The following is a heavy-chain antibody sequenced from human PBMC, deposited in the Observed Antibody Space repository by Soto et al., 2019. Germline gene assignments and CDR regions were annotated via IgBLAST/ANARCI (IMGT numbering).Heavy chain of an antibody. D-gene: IGHD1-20*01. CDR1: GGSINSGGYY. CDR3: ARGITSRASWFDP. Sequence: TSETLSLTCSVSGGSINSGGYYWTWLRQHPGKGLEWIGYIYYSGNTRYNPSHKSRLTISVDTSKNQFSLKLSSVTAADTAIYYCARGITSRASWFDPWGQGTLVTVSS. J-gene: IGHJ5*02. CDR2: IYYSGNT. V-gene: IGHV4-31*03.